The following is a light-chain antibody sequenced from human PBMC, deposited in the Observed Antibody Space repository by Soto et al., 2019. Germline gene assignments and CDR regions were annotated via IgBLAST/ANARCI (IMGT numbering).Light chain of an antibody. CDR1: SGDVGTYNL. J-gene: IGLJ2*01. CDR2: EGS. Sequence: QSALTQPASVSASPGQSITISCTGTSGDVGTYNLVYWYQHHQGKAPKLMIYEGSNRPSGVSHRFSGSQSGNTASLTISGLQAEDEADYYCSSYAGAVAFGGGTKVTVL. CDR3: SSYAGAVA. V-gene: IGLV2-23*01.